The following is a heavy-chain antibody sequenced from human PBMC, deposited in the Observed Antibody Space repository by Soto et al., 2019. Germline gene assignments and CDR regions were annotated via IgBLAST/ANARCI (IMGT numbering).Heavy chain of an antibody. V-gene: IGHV4-34*01. Sequence: SETLSLTCAVYGGSFSGYYWSWIRQPPGKGLEWIGEINHSGSTNYNPSLKSRVTISVDTSKNQFSLKLSSVTAADTAVYYCARSRGYSYGFGGTRYYYYGMDVWGQGTTVTVSS. D-gene: IGHD5-18*01. CDR3: ARSRGYSYGFGGTRYYYYGMDV. CDR2: INHSGST. CDR1: GGSFSGYY. J-gene: IGHJ6*02.